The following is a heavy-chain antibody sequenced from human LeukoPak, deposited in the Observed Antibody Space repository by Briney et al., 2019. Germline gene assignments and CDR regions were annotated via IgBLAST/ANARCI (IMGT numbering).Heavy chain of an antibody. Sequence: ASVKVSCKASGYIFTNYDINWVRQATGQGLEWMGSINPNSGGTNYAQKFQGRVTMTTDTSMSTAYMELSRLTSDDTAVYYCARAGGRSWFDPWGQGTLVTVSS. J-gene: IGHJ5*02. CDR1: GYIFTNYD. V-gene: IGHV1-2*02. CDR2: INPNSGGT. CDR3: ARAGGRSWFDP.